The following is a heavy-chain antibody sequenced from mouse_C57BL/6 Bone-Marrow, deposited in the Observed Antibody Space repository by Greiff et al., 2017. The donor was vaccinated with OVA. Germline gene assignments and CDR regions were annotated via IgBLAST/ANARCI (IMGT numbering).Heavy chain of an antibody. J-gene: IGHJ1*03. CDR3: ARGGPYDYDWYFDV. CDR2: IYPGSGNT. V-gene: IGHV1-76*01. D-gene: IGHD2-4*01. Sequence: VKLVESGAELVRPGASVTLSCKASGYTFTDYYINWVKQRPGQGLEWIARIYPGSGNTYYNEKFKGKATLTAEKSSSTAYMQLSSLTSEDSAVYFCARGGPYDYDWYFDVWGTGTTVTVSS. CDR1: GYTFTDYY.